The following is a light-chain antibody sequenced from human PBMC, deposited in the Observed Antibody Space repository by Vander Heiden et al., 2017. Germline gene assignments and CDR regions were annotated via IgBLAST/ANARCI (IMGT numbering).Light chain of an antibody. Sequence: DIQMTQSPSSLSASVGDRVAITCRASQSISSYLNWYQQKPGKAPKLLIYAASSLQSGVPSRFSGSGSGTDFTLTISSLQPEDFATYYCQQSDSTPGTFGQGTKAEIK. CDR1: QSISSY. CDR2: AAS. J-gene: IGKJ1*01. CDR3: QQSDSTPGT. V-gene: IGKV1-39*01.